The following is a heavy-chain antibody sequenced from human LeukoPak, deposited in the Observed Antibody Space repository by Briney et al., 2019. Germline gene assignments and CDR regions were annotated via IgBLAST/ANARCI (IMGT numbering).Heavy chain of an antibody. J-gene: IGHJ4*02. D-gene: IGHD3-10*01. CDR1: GGTFSSYA. CDR2: IIPILGIA. CDR3: ARLYYYGSGSYLHFDY. V-gene: IGHV1-69*04. Sequence: SVKVTCKASGGTFSSYAISWVRQAPGQGLEWMGRIIPILGIANYAQKFQGRVTITADKSTSTAYMELSSLRSEDTAVYYCARLYYYGSGSYLHFDYWGQGTLVTVS.